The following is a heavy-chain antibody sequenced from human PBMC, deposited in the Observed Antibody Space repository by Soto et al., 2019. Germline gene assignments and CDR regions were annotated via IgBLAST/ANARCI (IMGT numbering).Heavy chain of an antibody. D-gene: IGHD2-2*02. V-gene: IGHV1-69*06. CDR2: IIPIFNST. J-gene: IGHJ4*02. Sequence: QVQLLQSGAEVKTPGSSLKVSCKVSGSRFSNYVISWVRQAPGHGLEWLGRIIPIFNSTKYAQSFQGRVTTTADKSTSTASLELSSLRSDDTAVYYCAREGRGKKAGYNGLVSLGYWGQGTLVTVSS. CDR3: AREGRGKKAGYNGLVSLGY. CDR1: GSRFSNYV.